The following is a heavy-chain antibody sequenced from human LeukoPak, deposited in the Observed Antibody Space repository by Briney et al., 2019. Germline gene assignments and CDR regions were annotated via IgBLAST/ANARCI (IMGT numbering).Heavy chain of an antibody. CDR1: GGSISSYY. Sequence: SETLSLTCTVSGGSISSYYWSWIRQPPGKGLEWIGYIYYSGSTNYNPSLKSRVTISVDTSKNQFSLKLSSVTAADTAVYYCAKEGIAARDNNWFDPWGQGTLVTVSS. D-gene: IGHD6-13*01. V-gene: IGHV4-59*01. CDR3: AKEGIAARDNNWFDP. CDR2: IYYSGST. J-gene: IGHJ5*02.